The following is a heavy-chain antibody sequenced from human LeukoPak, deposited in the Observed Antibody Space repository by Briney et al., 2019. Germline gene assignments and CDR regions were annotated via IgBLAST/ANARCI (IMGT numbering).Heavy chain of an antibody. CDR2: ISSSGSTT. V-gene: IGHV3-48*03. J-gene: IGHJ4*02. Sequence: PGGSLRLSCAASGFTFSSYEMNWVRQAPGKGLEWVSYISSSGSTTYYADSVKGRFTISRDNAKNSLYLQMNSLRAEDTAVYYCARVGGYSYGYRGGFDYWGQGTLVTVSS. D-gene: IGHD5-18*01. CDR1: GFTFSSYE. CDR3: ARVGGYSYGYRGGFDY.